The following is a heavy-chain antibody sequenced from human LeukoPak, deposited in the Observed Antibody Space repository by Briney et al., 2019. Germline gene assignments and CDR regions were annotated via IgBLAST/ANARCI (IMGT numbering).Heavy chain of an antibody. V-gene: IGHV1-69*13. J-gene: IGHJ3*02. D-gene: IGHD3-3*01. CDR1: GGTFSSYA. Sequence: SVKVSCKASGGTFSSYAISWVRQAPGQGLEWMGGIIPIFGTANYAQKFQGRVTITADESTSTAYMELSSLRSEDTAVYYCARDPAMYYDFWSGYPDAFDIWGQGTMVTVSS. CDR2: IIPIFGTA. CDR3: ARDPAMYYDFWSGYPDAFDI.